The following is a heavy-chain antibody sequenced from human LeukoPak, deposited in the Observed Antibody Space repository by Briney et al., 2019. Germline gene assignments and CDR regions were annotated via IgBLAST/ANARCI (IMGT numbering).Heavy chain of an antibody. CDR3: VRGSSTWSPLGDY. V-gene: IGHV3-74*01. J-gene: IGHJ4*02. CDR2: ISPDGSTT. Sequence: GGSLRLSCAASGFTFSTYWMHWVRHAPGQGPVWVSRISPDGSTTTYADSVRGRFSISRDNAKNTLYMQMNSLRVDDTAVYYCVRGSSTWSPLGDYWGQGTLVTVST. D-gene: IGHD6-13*01. CDR1: GFTFSTYW.